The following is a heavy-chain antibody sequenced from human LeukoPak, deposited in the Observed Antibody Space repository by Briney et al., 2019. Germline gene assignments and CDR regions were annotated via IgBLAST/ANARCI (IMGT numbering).Heavy chain of an antibody. CDR2: ISSSGSGGNT. CDR1: GVTLSSYA. CDR3: ARGKYCTSTSCYNPVDYFEY. J-gene: IGHJ4*02. D-gene: IGHD2-2*02. V-gene: IGHV3-23*01. Sequence: GGSLRLSCAASGVTLSSYAMSWARQAPGKGLEWVSGISSSGSGGNTYYADSVKGRFTISRDNSKSTLYLQMNSLRAEDTAVYYCARGKYCTSTSCYNPVDYFEYWSQGTLVTVSS.